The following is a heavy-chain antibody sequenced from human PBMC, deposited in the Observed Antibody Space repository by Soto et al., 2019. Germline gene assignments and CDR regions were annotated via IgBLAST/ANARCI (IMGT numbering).Heavy chain of an antibody. CDR3: SRTIAYCGGDCYSKFDY. D-gene: IGHD2-21*02. Sequence: QVQLQESGPGLVKPSQTLSLTCTVSGGSISSGDYYWSWIRQPPGKGLAWIGYIYYSGSTYYNPSLKSRVTISVDTSKNQFSLKLSSVTAADTAVYYCSRTIAYCGGDCYSKFDYWGQGTLVTVSS. V-gene: IGHV4-30-4*01. J-gene: IGHJ4*02. CDR2: IYYSGST. CDR1: GGSISSGDYY.